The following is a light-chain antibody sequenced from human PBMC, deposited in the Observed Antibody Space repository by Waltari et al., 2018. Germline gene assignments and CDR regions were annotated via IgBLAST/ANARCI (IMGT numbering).Light chain of an antibody. CDR3: QQSYSNFRT. CDR1: QNINTY. Sequence: DIQMTQSPSSLSASVGDRVTITCRTSQNINTYLNWYQQKPGKAPKLLIHAVPKLESGGPSRFSGNRSGTDFTLTISSLQPEDFAIYYCQQSYSNFRTFGQGTKVEMK. CDR2: AVP. J-gene: IGKJ1*01. V-gene: IGKV1-39*01.